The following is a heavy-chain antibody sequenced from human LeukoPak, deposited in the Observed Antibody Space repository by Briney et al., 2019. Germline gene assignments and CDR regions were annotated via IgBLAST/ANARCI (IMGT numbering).Heavy chain of an antibody. CDR2: IYHSGST. CDR3: ARLGDIVATILDY. J-gene: IGHJ4*02. D-gene: IGHD5-12*01. V-gene: IGHV4-38-2*01. CDR1: GYSLSSGYY. Sequence: PSETLSLTCAVSGYSLSSGYYWGWIRPPPGKGLEWIGIIYHSGSTYYNPSLKSRVTISVDTSKNQFSLKLSSVSAADTAVYYCARLGDIVATILDYWGQGTLVTVSS.